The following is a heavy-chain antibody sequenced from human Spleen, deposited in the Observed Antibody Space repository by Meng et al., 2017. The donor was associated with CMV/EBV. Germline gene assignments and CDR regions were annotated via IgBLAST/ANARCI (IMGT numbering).Heavy chain of an antibody. J-gene: IGHJ4*02. V-gene: IGHV3-20*04. Sequence: GESLKISCTASGFTFDDYGMNWVRQAPGKGLEWVSSINWNGGSKGYADSVKGRFIISRDNAKNSLYLQMNSLRAEDTALYYCATDGNGYMGWGQGTLVTVSS. CDR2: INWNGGSK. CDR1: GFTFDDYG. CDR3: ATDGNGYMG. D-gene: IGHD5-24*01.